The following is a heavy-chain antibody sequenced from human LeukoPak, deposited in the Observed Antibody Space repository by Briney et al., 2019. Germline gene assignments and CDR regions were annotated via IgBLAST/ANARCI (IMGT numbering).Heavy chain of an antibody. CDR1: GHRFTTYW. V-gene: IGHV5-51*01. CDR2: IYPGDSDT. Sequence: GESLKISCEGSGHRFTTYWIGWVRQMPGKGLEWMGVIYPGDSDTTYSPSFQGQVTISADKSNNTAYLQWSSLKASDTATYYCARRAYYNYGLDVWGQGTTVTVSS. J-gene: IGHJ6*02. CDR3: ARRAYYNYGLDV.